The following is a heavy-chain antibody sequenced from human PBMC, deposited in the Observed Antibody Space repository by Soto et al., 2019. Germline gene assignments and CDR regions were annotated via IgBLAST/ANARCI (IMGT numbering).Heavy chain of an antibody. CDR3: ARDSEDYYGSGSYYNRVYFQH. V-gene: IGHV3-7*01. CDR1: GFTFSSYW. J-gene: IGHJ1*01. CDR2: IKQDGSEK. D-gene: IGHD3-10*01. Sequence: GGSLRLSCAASGFTFSSYWMSWVRQAPGKGLEWVANIKQDGSEKYYVDSVKGRFTISRDNAKNSLYLQMNSLRAEDTAVYYCARDSEDYYGSGSYYNRVYFQHWGQGTLVTVSS.